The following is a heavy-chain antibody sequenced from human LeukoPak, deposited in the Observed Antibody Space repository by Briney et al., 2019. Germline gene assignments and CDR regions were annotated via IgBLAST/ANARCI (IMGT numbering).Heavy chain of an antibody. D-gene: IGHD3-22*01. CDR3: ASFDDSSGYYLSDY. J-gene: IGHJ4*02. CDR1: GFTFSSYS. Sequence: GGSLRLSCAASGFTFSSYSMNWVRQAPGKGLEWVSAISGSGGSTYYADSVKGRFTISRDNSKNTLYLQMNSLRAEDTAVYYCASFDDSSGYYLSDYWGQGTLVTVSS. CDR2: ISGSGGST. V-gene: IGHV3-23*01.